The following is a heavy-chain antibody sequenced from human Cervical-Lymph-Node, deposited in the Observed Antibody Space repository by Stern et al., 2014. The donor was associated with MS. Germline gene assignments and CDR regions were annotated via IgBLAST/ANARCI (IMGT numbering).Heavy chain of an antibody. Sequence: EVHLVESGGGLVKPGGSLRLSCAASGFTFSSYSMNWVRQAPGKGLAWVASISSGGSSIYSAYSLKGRFTISRDNAMNSLYLQMNSLRAEDTAVYYCARGRGGNDRYYFNYWGQGTLVTVSS. J-gene: IGHJ4*02. CDR3: ARGRGGNDRYYFNY. CDR1: GFTFSSYS. D-gene: IGHD4-23*01. V-gene: IGHV3-21*01. CDR2: ISSGGSSI.